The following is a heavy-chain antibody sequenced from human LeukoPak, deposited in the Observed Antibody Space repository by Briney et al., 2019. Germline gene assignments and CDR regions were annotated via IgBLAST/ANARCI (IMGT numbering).Heavy chain of an antibody. Sequence: GASVKVSCKASGGTFSSYAISWVRQAPGQGLEWMGGIIPIFGTANYAQKFQGRVTITADGSTSTAYMELSSLRSEDTAVYYCARATISGYHFDYWGQGTLVTVSS. CDR1: GGTFSSYA. D-gene: IGHD5-12*01. J-gene: IGHJ4*02. CDR3: ARATISGYHFDY. CDR2: IIPIFGTA. V-gene: IGHV1-69*13.